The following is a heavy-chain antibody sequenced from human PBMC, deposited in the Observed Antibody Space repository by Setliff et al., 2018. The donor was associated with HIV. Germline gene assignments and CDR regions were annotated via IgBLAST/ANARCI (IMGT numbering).Heavy chain of an antibody. Sequence: ASVKVSCKASGYFTGYYLHWVRQAPGHGLEWVGRINPKSGVTSYAQNFRARVTMTRDTSSTTAYMELSTLRSDDTALYYCARDLIRITPHGDLPFWGQGTLVTVSS. D-gene: IGHD2-15*01. CDR1: GYFTGYY. CDR2: INPKSGVT. V-gene: IGHV1-2*06. J-gene: IGHJ4*02. CDR3: ARDLIRITPHGDLPF.